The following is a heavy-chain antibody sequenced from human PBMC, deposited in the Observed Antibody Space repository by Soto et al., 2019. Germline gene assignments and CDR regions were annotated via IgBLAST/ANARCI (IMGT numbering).Heavy chain of an antibody. V-gene: IGHV3-66*01. CDR3: AGEDCSGGSCYPSMRWRFDY. D-gene: IGHD2-15*01. CDR2: IYSGGST. Sequence: EVQLVESGGGLVQPGGSLRLSCAASGFTVSSNYMSWVRQAPGKGLEWVSVIYSGGSTYYADSVKGRFTISRDNSKNTLYLQMNSLRAEDTAVYYCAGEDCSGGSCYPSMRWRFDYWGQGTLVTVSS. J-gene: IGHJ4*02. CDR1: GFTVSSNY.